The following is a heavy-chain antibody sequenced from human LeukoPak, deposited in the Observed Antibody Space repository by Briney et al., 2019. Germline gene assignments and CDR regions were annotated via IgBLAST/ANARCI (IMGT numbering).Heavy chain of an antibody. V-gene: IGHV3-30*18. D-gene: IGHD5-24*01. CDR3: AKDRGDGYNFVGYFDH. CDR2: ISYEGRNK. CDR1: GFTFTNNG. J-gene: IGHJ4*02. Sequence: GGSLRLSCAASGFTFTNNGMHWARQSPGKGLEWVALISYEGRNKYYADSVKGRFTISSDNSKNTLFLQMDSLRDEDTAVYYCAKDRGDGYNFVGYFDHWGQGTLVTVSS.